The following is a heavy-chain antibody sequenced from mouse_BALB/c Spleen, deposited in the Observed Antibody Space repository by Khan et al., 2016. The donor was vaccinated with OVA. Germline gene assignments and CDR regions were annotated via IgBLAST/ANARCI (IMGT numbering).Heavy chain of an antibody. Sequence: QVQLKESGPGLVAPSQSLSITCTVSGFSLTNYGVNWVRQPPGKGLEWLGVMWGDGSTNFHSALKSRLIISKDNSQSQVFLELNSLQTDDTATYDCAKFTPDYYSMDYWGQGTSVTVSS. CDR3: AKFTPDYYSMDY. V-gene: IGHV2-3*01. D-gene: IGHD1-1*01. CDR2: MWGDGST. J-gene: IGHJ4*01. CDR1: GFSLTNYG.